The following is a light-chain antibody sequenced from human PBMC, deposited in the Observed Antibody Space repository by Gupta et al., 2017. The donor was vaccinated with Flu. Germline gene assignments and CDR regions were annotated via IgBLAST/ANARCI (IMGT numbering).Light chain of an antibody. CDR1: SSDVGGHNY. CDR3: SSYTVSNTWV. V-gene: IGLV2-14*01. Sequence: QSALTQPASVAGSPGQSLTISCTGTSSDVGGHNYVTWYQQHAGKAPTVMIYEVSRRPSGVASRFSGSQSGNTASLIISGLKADDEDNYYCSSYTVSNTWVFGGGTKVTVL. J-gene: IGLJ3*02. CDR2: EVS.